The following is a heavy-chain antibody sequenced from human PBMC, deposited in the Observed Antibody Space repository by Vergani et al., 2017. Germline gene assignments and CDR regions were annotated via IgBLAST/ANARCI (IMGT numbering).Heavy chain of an antibody. Sequence: QVTLKESGPALVRPTQTLTLTCTCSGFSLTTYGMRITWIRQTPGKAPEWLARIDWDDEKFYSSSLETRLTISKDTSKNQVVLTMTHMDPVDTATYSSARLFGPTGHWFFDLWGRGTLVTVSS. V-gene: IGHV2-70*04. D-gene: IGHD3/OR15-3a*01. CDR2: IDWDDEK. CDR1: GFSLTTYGMR. CDR3: ARLFGPTGHWFFDL. J-gene: IGHJ2*01.